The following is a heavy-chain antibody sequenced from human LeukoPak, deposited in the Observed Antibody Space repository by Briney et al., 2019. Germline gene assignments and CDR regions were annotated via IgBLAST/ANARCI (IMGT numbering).Heavy chain of an antibody. CDR1: GFSFPSYW. CDR3: AREAAPRY. J-gene: IGHJ4*02. V-gene: IGHV3-7*01. Sequence: GGSLRLSCAASGFSFPSYWMTWVRQAPGKGLEWVGNIKQDGSEKNYVDSVKGRFTISRDNANNSLYLQMSSLRAEDTAVYYCAREAAPRYWGQGTLVTVSS. CDR2: IKQDGSEK. D-gene: IGHD3-9*01.